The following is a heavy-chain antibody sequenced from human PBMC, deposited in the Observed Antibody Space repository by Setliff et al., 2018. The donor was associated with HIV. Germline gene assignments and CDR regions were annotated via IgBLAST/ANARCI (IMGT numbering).Heavy chain of an antibody. D-gene: IGHD3-10*01. CDR1: GYSFTSYD. V-gene: IGHV1-3*01. CDR3: ARGALLAVFDFDH. Sequence: ASVKVSCKASGYSFTSYDMYWVRQAPGQRLEWMGWINAGNGNTKYSQDLQGRITITRDTSANTAYMELSRLRSDDTAVYFCARGALLAVFDFDHWGHGTLVTVSS. CDR2: INAGNGNT. J-gene: IGHJ4*01.